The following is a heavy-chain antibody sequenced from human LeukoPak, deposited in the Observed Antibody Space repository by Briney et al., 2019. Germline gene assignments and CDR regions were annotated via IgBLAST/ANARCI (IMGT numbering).Heavy chain of an antibody. J-gene: IGHJ4*02. CDR1: GYTFTSYD. V-gene: IGHV1-2*02. CDR3: ARSPDILTGENFDY. Sequence: GASVKVSCKASGYTFTSYDISWVRQAPGQGLEWMGWINLNSGGTNDARKFQDRGTMTRDTSISTAYMELSRLRSDDTAVYYCARSPDILTGENFDYWGQGTLVTVSS. D-gene: IGHD3-9*01. CDR2: INLNSGGT.